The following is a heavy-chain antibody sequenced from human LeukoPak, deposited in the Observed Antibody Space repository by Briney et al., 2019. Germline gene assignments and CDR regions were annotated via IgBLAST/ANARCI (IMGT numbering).Heavy chain of an antibody. D-gene: IGHD2-2*01. J-gene: IGHJ4*02. Sequence: GASVKVSCKASGYTFTGYYMHWVRQAPGQGLEWMGWINPNSGGTNYAQKFQGRVTMTRDTSISTAYMELSRLRSDDTAVYYCARDGGYCSSTSCLQYFDYWGQGTLVTVSS. V-gene: IGHV1-2*02. CDR1: GYTFTGYY. CDR3: ARDGGYCSSTSCLQYFDY. CDR2: INPNSGGT.